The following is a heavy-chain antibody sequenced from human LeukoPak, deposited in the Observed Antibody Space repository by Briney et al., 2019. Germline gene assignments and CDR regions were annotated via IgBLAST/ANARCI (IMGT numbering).Heavy chain of an antibody. J-gene: IGHJ6*02. Sequence: SETLSLTCAVYGESFSGYYWSWIRQPPGKGLEWIGEINHSGSTNYNPSLKSRVTISVDTSKNQFSLKLSSVTAADTAVYYCARRVFFPYGMDVWGQGTTVTVSS. D-gene: IGHD2/OR15-2a*01. CDR1: GESFSGYY. CDR2: INHSGST. CDR3: ARRVFFPYGMDV. V-gene: IGHV4-34*01.